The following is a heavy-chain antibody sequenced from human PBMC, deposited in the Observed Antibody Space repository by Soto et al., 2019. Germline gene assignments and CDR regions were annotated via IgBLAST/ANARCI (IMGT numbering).Heavy chain of an antibody. J-gene: IGHJ4*02. CDR1: GYTFTSYG. D-gene: IGHD3-3*01. CDR3: ARDTYDFWSGYYPAY. V-gene: IGHV1-18*01. Sequence: ASVKVSCKASGYTFTSYGISWVRQAPGQGLEWMGWISAYNGNTNYAQKLQGRVTMTTDTSTSTAYMELRSLRSADTAVYYCARDTYDFWSGYYPAYWGQGTLVTVSS. CDR2: ISAYNGNT.